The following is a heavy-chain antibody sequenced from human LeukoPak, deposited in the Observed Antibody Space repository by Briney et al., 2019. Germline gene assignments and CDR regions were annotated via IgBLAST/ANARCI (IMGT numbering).Heavy chain of an antibody. Sequence: SETLSLTCTVSGGSISSGDYYWSWIRQPPGKGLEWIGYIYYSGSTYYNPSLKSRVTISVDTSKNQFSLKLSSVTAADTAVYYCARDFQGGPNDPWGQGTLVTVSS. CDR1: GGSISSGDYY. V-gene: IGHV4-30-4*01. CDR2: IYYSGST. D-gene: IGHD2-15*01. J-gene: IGHJ5*02. CDR3: ARDFQGGPNDP.